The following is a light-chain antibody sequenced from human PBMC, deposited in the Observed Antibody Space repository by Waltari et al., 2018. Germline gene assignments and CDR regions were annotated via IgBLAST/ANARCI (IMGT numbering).Light chain of an antibody. V-gene: IGLV2-11*03. CDR2: DVS. J-gene: IGLJ3*02. Sequence: SVTISCTGTSSDVGGYKYVSWFQQHAGKAPRLMIYDVSERPSGVPDRFSGSKSGNTASLTIYGLQAEDEADYYCCSYAGSYTWVFGGGTKLTVL. CDR3: CSYAGSYTWV. CDR1: SSDVGGYKY.